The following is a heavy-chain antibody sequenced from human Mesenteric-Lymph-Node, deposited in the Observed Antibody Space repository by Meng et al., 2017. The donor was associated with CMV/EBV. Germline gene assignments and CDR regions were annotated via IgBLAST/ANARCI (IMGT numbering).Heavy chain of an antibody. CDR1: GYTFTGYY. CDR3: ARDQIVVAPRALYGMDV. CDR2: INPSGGST. D-gene: IGHD2-21*01. J-gene: IGHJ6*02. V-gene: IGHV1-46*01. Sequence: ASVKVSCKASGYTFTGYYMHWVRQAPGQGLEWMGIINPSGGSTSYAQKFQGRVTMTRDTSTSTAYMELSSLRSDDTAVYYCARDQIVVAPRALYGMDVWGQGTTVTVSS.